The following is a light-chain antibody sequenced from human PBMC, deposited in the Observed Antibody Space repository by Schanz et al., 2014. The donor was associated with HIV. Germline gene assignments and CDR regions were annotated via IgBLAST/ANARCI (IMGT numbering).Light chain of an antibody. Sequence: IVLTQSPATLSLSPGEGATLSCRASQDINSNLAWYHQKPGQAPKVLIYDTSTRATGVPARFSGSRSGTQFSLTISSLQFEDLAVYYCQQYGSLPITFGQGTRLEIK. V-gene: IGKV3-15*01. J-gene: IGKJ5*01. CDR2: DTS. CDR1: QDINSN. CDR3: QQYGSLPIT.